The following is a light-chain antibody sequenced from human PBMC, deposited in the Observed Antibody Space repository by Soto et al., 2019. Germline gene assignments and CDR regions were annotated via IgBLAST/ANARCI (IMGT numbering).Light chain of an antibody. J-gene: IGKJ2*01. V-gene: IGKV3-20*01. CDR1: QSVSSTY. CDR2: GES. Sequence: EIVLTQSPGTLSLSPGERATLTCRASQSVSSTYLAWYQQNPGQAPRLLIYGESSRATGIPDRFSGSGSGTDFTLTISRMEPEDFAVYFCQQYGSSSYTFGQGTKLEIK. CDR3: QQYGSSSYT.